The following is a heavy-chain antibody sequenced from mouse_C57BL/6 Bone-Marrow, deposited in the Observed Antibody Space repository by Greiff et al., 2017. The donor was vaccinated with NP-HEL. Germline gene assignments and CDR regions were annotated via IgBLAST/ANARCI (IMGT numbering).Heavy chain of an antibody. Sequence: QVQLQQPGAELVKPGASVKLSCKASGYTFTSYWMHWVKQRPGQGLEWIGMIHPNSGSTNYNEKFKSKATLTVDKSSSKAYMQLSSLSSEDSAVYYCARDGYYGSSYRYYYAMDYWGQGTSVTVSS. J-gene: IGHJ4*01. CDR2: IHPNSGST. CDR3: ARDGYYGSSYRYYYAMDY. V-gene: IGHV1-64*01. CDR1: GYTFTSYW. D-gene: IGHD1-1*01.